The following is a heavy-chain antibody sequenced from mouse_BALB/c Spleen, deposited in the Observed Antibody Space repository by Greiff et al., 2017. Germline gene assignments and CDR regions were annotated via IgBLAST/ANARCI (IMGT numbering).Heavy chain of an antibody. CDR1: GFNIKDTY. J-gene: IGHJ3*01. V-gene: IGHV14-3*02. Sequence: EVQLQESGAELVKPGASVKLSCTASGFNIKDTYMHWVKQRPEQGLEWIGRIDPANGNTKYDPKFQGKATITADTSSNTAYLQLSSLTSEDTAVYYCALYDYDGGFAYWGQGTLVTVSA. CDR2: IDPANGNT. CDR3: ALYDYDGGFAY. D-gene: IGHD2-4*01.